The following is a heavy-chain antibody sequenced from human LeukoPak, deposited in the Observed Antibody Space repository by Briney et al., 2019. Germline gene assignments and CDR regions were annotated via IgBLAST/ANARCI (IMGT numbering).Heavy chain of an antibody. D-gene: IGHD3-16*02. CDR3: AKDNYRYVDY. V-gene: IGHV3-30*02. CDR1: GFTFNSYG. CDR2: IGKEGNNK. Sequence: WGSLRLSCAASGFTFNSYGMHWVRQAPGKGLEWVALIGKEGNNKKYGDSLKGRFTISRGNSKSTVYLQMNSLRVEDTAVYYCAKDNYRYVDYWGQGTLVIVSS. J-gene: IGHJ4*02.